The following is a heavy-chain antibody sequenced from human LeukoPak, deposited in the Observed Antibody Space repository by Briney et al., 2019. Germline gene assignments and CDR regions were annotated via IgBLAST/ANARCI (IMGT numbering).Heavy chain of an antibody. J-gene: IGHJ6*03. D-gene: IGHD1-26*01. Sequence: ASVKVSCKASGYTFTSYYMHWVRQAPGQGLEWMGIINPSGGSTSYAQKFQGRVTMTRDTSTSTVYMELSSLRSEDTAVYYCARDRGGATNYYYYYMDVWGKGTTVTISS. V-gene: IGHV1-46*01. CDR1: GYTFTSYY. CDR3: ARDRGGATNYYYYYMDV. CDR2: INPSGGST.